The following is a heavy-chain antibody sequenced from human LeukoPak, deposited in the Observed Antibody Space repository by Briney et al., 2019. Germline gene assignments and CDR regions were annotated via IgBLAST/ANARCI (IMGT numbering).Heavy chain of an antibody. Sequence: PSETLSLTCTVSGASISSYYWSWIQIRQPAGKGLEWIGRIHSSGNTNYNPSLKGRVTMSVDTSKNQFSLSLTFVTAADTAVYYCARTTAHWYFDLWGRGTLVSVSS. CDR3: ARTTAHWYFDL. D-gene: IGHD2-21*02. J-gene: IGHJ2*01. CDR2: IHSSGNT. V-gene: IGHV4-4*07. CDR1: GASISSYY.